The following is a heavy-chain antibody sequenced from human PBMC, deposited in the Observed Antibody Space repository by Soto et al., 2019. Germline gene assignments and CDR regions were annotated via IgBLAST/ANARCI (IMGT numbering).Heavy chain of an antibody. J-gene: IGHJ6*02. CDR1: GFTFSSYG. CDR3: ASARVAVAGTGYYYYGMDV. V-gene: IGHV3-33*01. D-gene: IGHD6-19*01. Sequence: ESGGGVVQPGRSLRLSCAASGFTFSSYGMHWVRQAPGKGLEWVAVIWYDGSNKYYADSVKGRFTISRDNSKNTLYLQMNSLRAEDTAVYYCASARVAVAGTGYYYYGMDVWGQGTTVTVSS. CDR2: IWYDGSNK.